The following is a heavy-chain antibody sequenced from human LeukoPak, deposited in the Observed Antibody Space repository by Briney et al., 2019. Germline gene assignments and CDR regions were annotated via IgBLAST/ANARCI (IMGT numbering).Heavy chain of an antibody. CDR3: AIMHPYYDGSGYWVQ. Sequence: GGSLRLSCAASGFTFSSYAMSWVRQAPGKGLEWVSGISTSGGSTSYADSVKGRFTISRDNPRNTVYMEMNSMRAEGTGLYYCAIMHPYYDGSGYWVQWGQGTVVTVSS. D-gene: IGHD3-22*01. J-gene: IGHJ4*02. CDR2: ISTSGGST. CDR1: GFTFSSYA. V-gene: IGHV3-23*01.